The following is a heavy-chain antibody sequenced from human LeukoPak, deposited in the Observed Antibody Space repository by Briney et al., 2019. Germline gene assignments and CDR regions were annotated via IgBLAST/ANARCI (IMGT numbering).Heavy chain of an antibody. J-gene: IGHJ4*02. CDR2: ISGSGGST. D-gene: IGHD1-26*01. CDR1: GFPFSSYA. V-gene: IGHV3-23*01. Sequence: GGSLRLSCAASGFPFSSYAMSWVRQAPGKGLEWVSAISGSGGSTYYADSVKGRFTISRDNSKNTLYLQMNSLRAEDTAVYYCAKALVGATEFDYWGQGTLVTVSS. CDR3: AKALVGATEFDY.